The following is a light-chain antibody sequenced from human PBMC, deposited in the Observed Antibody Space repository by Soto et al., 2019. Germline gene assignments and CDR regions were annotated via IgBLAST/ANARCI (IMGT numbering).Light chain of an antibody. CDR1: QSLRSTF. J-gene: IGKJ4*01. CDR3: QQYGSSSQAT. V-gene: IGKV3-20*01. Sequence: EIVLTQSPSTLSLSPGLSSTLPCRTSQSLRSTFVAWYQVKPDQAPRLXLYGASARATGIPDRFSGSGSGTDFTLTISRVEPQDFAVYYCQQYGSSSQATFGGGTKVDIK. CDR2: GAS.